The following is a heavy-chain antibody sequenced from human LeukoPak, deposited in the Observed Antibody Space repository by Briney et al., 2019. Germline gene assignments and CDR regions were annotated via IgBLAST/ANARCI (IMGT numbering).Heavy chain of an antibody. CDR1: GFPFSSYE. J-gene: IGHJ4*02. CDR3: ARVGYCSSTSCYRTFDY. D-gene: IGHD2-2*02. Sequence: GGSLRLSCEGSGFPFSSYEMNWLRQAPGKGLEWVSHIDSGGITIYYADSVKGRFTISRDNAKNSLYLQMNSLRAEDTAVYYCARVGYCSSTSCYRTFDYWGQGTLVTVSS. CDR2: IDSGGITI. V-gene: IGHV3-48*03.